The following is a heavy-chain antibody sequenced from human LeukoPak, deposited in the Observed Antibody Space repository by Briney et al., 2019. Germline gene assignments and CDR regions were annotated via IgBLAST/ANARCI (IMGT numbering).Heavy chain of an antibody. J-gene: IGHJ4*02. CDR1: GFTFSNYG. D-gene: IGHD1-26*01. V-gene: IGHV3-30*02. Sequence: GGSLRLSCAASGFTFSNYGMHWVRQAPGKGLEWVAFFRFDEYNKYYVDSVKDRFTISRDNSKNTLYLQMNSLRTEDTAMYYCAKDGAYTGTYGGGPYYFDSWGQGTLVTVSS. CDR3: AKDGAYTGTYGGGPYYFDS. CDR2: FRFDEYNK.